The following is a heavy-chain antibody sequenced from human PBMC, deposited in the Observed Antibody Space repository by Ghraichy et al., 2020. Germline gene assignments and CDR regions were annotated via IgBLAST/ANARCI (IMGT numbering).Heavy chain of an antibody. CDR1: GGSFSGCY. CDR3: ARGLKKNY. J-gene: IGHJ4*02. Sequence: SETLSLTCAVYGGSFSGCYWSWIRQPPGKGLEWIGEINHSGSTNYNPSLKSRVTISVDTSKNQFSLKLSSVTAADTAVYYCARGLKKNYWGQGTLVTVSA. CDR2: INHSGST. V-gene: IGHV4-34*01.